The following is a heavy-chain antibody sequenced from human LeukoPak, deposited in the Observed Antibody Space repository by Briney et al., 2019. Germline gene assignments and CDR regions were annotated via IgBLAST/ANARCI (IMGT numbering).Heavy chain of an antibody. CDR2: TYYRSKWYN. CDR1: GDSVSSNSAA. CDR3: ARDLGVVIGYYYYYGMDV. D-gene: IGHD3-3*01. J-gene: IGHJ6*02. V-gene: IGHV6-1*01. Sequence: SQTLSLTCAISGDSVSSNSAAWNWIRQSPSRGLEWLGRTYYRSKWYNDYAVSVKSRITINPDTSKNQFSLQLNSVTPEDTAVYYCARDLGVVIGYYYYYGMDVWGQGTTVTVSS.